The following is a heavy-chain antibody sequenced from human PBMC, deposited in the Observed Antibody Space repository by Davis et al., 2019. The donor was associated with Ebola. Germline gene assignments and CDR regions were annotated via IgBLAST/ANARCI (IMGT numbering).Heavy chain of an antibody. J-gene: IGHJ4*02. D-gene: IGHD3-3*01. CDR3: ARGGSDFWSSYNFDS. CDR2: TYYAGIS. V-gene: IGHV4-59*01. CDR1: GGSISSYY. Sequence: PSETLSLTCTVSGGSISSYYWSWIRQPPGKGLEWIGYTYYAGISNYNPSLKSRVTLSLNTSSNQFSLKLTSVTAADTAVYYCARGGSDFWSSYNFDSWGQGILVTVSS.